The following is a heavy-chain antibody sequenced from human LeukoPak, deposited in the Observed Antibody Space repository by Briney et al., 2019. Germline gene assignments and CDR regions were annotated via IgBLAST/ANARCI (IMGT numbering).Heavy chain of an antibody. D-gene: IGHD1-14*01. CDR2: IYDSGTT. CDR3: ARGGDRRGFDY. Sequence: SQTLSLTCTVSGDSISSGGYYWSWIRQHPGKGLEWIGYIYDSGTTYYNPSLKSRLTISVDTSKNQFSLKLRSLTAADTAVYYCARGGDRRGFDYWGQGTLVIVSS. CDR1: GDSISSGGYY. J-gene: IGHJ4*02. V-gene: IGHV4-31*03.